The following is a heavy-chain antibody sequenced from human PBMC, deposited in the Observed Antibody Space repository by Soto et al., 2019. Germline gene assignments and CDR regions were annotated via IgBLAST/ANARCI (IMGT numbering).Heavy chain of an antibody. D-gene: IGHD5-18*01. V-gene: IGHV1-69*01. CDR1: GGTFSNYA. Sequence: QVQLVQSGAEVRKPGSSVKVSCKASGGTFSNYALSWVRQAPGQGLEWMGGIIPLFSTANYAQKFQGTATIIADDSTITAYMALSSLRSEDTAVYYCACASVDTAMITLYYFYWHYGMDVWGQGTTVTVAS. J-gene: IGHJ6*02. CDR2: IIPLFSTA. CDR3: ACASVDTAMITLYYFYWHYGMDV.